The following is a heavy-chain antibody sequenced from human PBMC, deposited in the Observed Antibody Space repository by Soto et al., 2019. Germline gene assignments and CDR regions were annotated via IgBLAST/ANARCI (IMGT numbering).Heavy chain of an antibody. CDR2: IHYSGNT. Sequence: SETLSRTGTVSGGSISTYYWTWTRRSPGKGLEWIASIHYSGNTNYNPSLKSRGTISVDTSKNQISLKLTSVTAADTAVYYCSRVGSHYDYYLDHWGPGALVTVSS. CDR3: SRVGSHYDYYLDH. D-gene: IGHD5-12*01. J-gene: IGHJ4*02. CDR1: GGSISTYY. V-gene: IGHV4-59*01.